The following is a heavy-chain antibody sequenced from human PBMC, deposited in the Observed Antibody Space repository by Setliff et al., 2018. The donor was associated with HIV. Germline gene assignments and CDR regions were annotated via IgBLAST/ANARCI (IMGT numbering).Heavy chain of an antibody. CDR3: AREKNDYNNYYFDY. CDR1: GGSLRNYY. CDR2: INPSGTT. V-gene: IGHV4-34*01. D-gene: IGHD4-4*01. J-gene: IGHJ4*02. Sequence: PSETLSLTCAVYGGSLRNYYWSWIRQPPGKGLEWIAEINPSGTTNYNPSLKSRVTISVDTSKNQFSLKLSSVTAADTAVYYCAREKNDYNNYYFDYWGQGTLVTVSS.